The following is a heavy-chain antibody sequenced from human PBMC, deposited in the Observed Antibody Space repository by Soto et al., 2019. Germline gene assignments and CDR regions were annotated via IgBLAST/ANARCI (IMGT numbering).Heavy chain of an antibody. V-gene: IGHV4-59*01. J-gene: IGHJ3*02. CDR3: ARDRAEERRDYCSGGSCYAGAFDI. Sequence: SETLSLTCTVSGGSISSYYWSWIRQPPGKGLEWIGYIYYSGSTNYNPSLKSRVTISVDTSKNQFSLKLSSVTAADTAVYYCARDRAEERRDYCSGGSCYAGAFDIWGQGTMVTVSS. CDR2: IYYSGST. CDR1: GGSISSYY. D-gene: IGHD2-15*01.